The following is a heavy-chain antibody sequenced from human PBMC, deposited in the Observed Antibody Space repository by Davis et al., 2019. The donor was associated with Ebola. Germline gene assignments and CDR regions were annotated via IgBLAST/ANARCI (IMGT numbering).Heavy chain of an antibody. CDR1: GFTFSSYA. J-gene: IGHJ6*03. Sequence: GESLKISCAASGFTFSSYAMSWVRQAPGKGLEWVSAISGSGGSTYYADSVKGRFTISRDNSKNTLYLQMNSLRAEDTAVYYCAKSGNRDYYYYMDVWGKGTTVTVSS. D-gene: IGHD6-25*01. CDR3: AKSGNRDYYYYMDV. CDR2: ISGSGGST. V-gene: IGHV3-23*01.